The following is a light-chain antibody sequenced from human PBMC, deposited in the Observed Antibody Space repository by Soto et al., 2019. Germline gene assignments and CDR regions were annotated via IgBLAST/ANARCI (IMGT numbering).Light chain of an antibody. CDR1: SSNIGRNT. CDR2: HNN. CDR3: AAWDDSLKAVL. Sequence: QAVVTQPPSASGTPGQRVTISCSGSSSNIGRNTVNWYQQLPGTAPKLLIYHNNQRPPGVPDRFSGSNSGTSASLAISGLQSEDEAHYYCAAWDDSLKAVLFGGGTKLTVL. V-gene: IGLV1-44*01. J-gene: IGLJ2*01.